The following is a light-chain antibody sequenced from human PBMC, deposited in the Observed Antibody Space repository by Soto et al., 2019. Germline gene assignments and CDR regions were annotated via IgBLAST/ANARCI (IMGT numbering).Light chain of an antibody. CDR3: GACDDSMSAGV. CDR2: KSN. V-gene: IGLV1-47*01. J-gene: IGLJ3*02. CDR1: SYNIGKNL. Sequence: QSVLTQPPSASGTPGQRVTISCSGGSYNIGKNLVYWYQQRPGTAPKLLIFKSNTRPPGVPDRFSGSNSGYSASLAISGLRAEDEADYFCGACDDSMSAGVFGGGTKVTVL.